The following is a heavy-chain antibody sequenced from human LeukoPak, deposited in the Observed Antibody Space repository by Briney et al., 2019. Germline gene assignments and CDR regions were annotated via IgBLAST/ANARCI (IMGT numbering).Heavy chain of an antibody. V-gene: IGHV4-59*01. Sequence: SETLSLTCTVSGGSISDYYWSWIRQPPGKGLEWIGYIYYSGSTNYNPSLKSRVTMSVDTSKNQFSLKLTSVTAADTAVYYCARGEYDLLGDYWGQGTLVTVSS. CDR2: IYYSGST. D-gene: IGHD3-10*01. CDR1: GGSISDYY. CDR3: ARGEYDLLGDY. J-gene: IGHJ4*02.